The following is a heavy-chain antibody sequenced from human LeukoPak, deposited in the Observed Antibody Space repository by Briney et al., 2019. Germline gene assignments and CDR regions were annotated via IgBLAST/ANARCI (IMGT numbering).Heavy chain of an antibody. J-gene: IGHJ4*02. CDR2: INPNSGGT. CDR1: GYTFTGYY. CDR3: ARDQYYYDSSGYHIY. Sequence: ASVKVSCKASGYTFTGYYMHWVRQAPGQGLEWMGWINPNSGGTNYAQKFQGRVTMTRDTSISTAYMELSRLRSDDTAVYYCARDQYYYDSSGYHIYWGQGTLVNVSS. D-gene: IGHD3-22*01. V-gene: IGHV1-2*02.